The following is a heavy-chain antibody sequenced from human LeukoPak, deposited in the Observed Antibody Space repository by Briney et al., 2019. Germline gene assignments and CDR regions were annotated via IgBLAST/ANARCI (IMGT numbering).Heavy chain of an antibody. D-gene: IGHD6-13*01. V-gene: IGHV3-64*01. J-gene: IGHJ5*02. CDR1: GFTFSSYA. CDR3: ARSAAASGPNWFDP. CDR2: ISSNGDST. Sequence: GSLRLSCTASGFTFSSYAMHWVRQAPGKGLEYVSSISSNGDSTYYTNSVKGRFTISRDNSKNTLYLQMGSLRPEDMAMYYCARSAAASGPNWFDPWGQGTLVTVSS.